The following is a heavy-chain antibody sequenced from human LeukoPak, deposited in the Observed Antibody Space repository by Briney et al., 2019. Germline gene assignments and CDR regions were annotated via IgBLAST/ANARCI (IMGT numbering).Heavy chain of an antibody. V-gene: IGHV3-30*02. J-gene: IGHJ4*02. Sequence: GGSLRLSCAASGSTFNNYGMHWVRQAPGKGLEWVAFIRYNGNNQYYADSVKGRFTISRDNSKNTLYLQMNSLKGDDTAVYYCARGEEDWGQGTLVTVSS. CDR3: ARGEED. CDR2: IRYNGNNQ. CDR1: GSTFNNYG.